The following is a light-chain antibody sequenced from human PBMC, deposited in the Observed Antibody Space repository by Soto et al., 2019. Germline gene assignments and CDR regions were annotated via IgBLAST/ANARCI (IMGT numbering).Light chain of an antibody. CDR2: AAS. CDR1: QGISSY. CDR3: QQYYSYPQT. J-gene: IGKJ1*01. V-gene: IGKV1-8*01. Sequence: AIRMTQSPSPLSASTGDRVTITFRASQGISSYLAWYQQKPGKAPKLLIYAASTLQSGVPSRFSGSGSGTDFTLTISCLQSEDFATYYCQQYYSYPQTFGQGTKVEIK.